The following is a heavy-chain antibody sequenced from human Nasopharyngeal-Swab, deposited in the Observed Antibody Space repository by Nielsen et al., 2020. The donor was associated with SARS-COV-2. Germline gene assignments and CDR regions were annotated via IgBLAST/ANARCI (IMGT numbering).Heavy chain of an antibody. V-gene: IGHV1-2*04. CDR1: GYTFTGYY. CDR3: AGDGIAVAGTDYYGMDV. J-gene: IGHJ6*02. Sequence: ASVKVSCKASGYTFTGYYMHWVRQAPGQGLEWMGWINPNSGGTNYAQKFQGWVNMTRETSTSTAFMELSRLTSDDTAVYYCAGDGIAVAGTDYYGMDVWGQGTTVTVSS. D-gene: IGHD6-19*01. CDR2: INPNSGGT.